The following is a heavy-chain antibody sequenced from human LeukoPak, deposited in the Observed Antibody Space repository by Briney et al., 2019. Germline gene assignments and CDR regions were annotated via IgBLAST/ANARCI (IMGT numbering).Heavy chain of an antibody. D-gene: IGHD6-13*01. CDR2: IYYSGST. J-gene: IGHJ6*03. V-gene: IGHV4-59*01. CDR3: ARGGSRIYYMDV. Sequence: PSETLSLTCTVSGGSISSYYWSWIRQPPGKGLEWIGYIYYSGSTNYNPSLKSRVTISVGTSKNQFSLKLSSVTAADTAVYYCARGGSRIYYMDVWGKGTTVTVSS. CDR1: GGSISSYY.